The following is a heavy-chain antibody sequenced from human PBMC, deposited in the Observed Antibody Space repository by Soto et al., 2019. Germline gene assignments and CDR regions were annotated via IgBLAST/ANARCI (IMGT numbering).Heavy chain of an antibody. Sequence: ASVKVSCKVSGYTLTGLSMHWVRQAPGKGLEWMGGFDPEDGETIYAQKFQGRVTMTEDTSTDSAYMELSSLRSEDTAVYYCATPDWQRSTHYYYYGMDVWGQGTTVTVSS. CDR3: ATPDWQRSTHYYYYGMDV. J-gene: IGHJ6*02. CDR2: FDPEDGET. D-gene: IGHD6-25*01. V-gene: IGHV1-24*01. CDR1: GYTLTGLS.